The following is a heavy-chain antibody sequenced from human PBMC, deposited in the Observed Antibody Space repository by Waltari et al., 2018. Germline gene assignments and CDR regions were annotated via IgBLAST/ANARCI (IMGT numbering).Heavy chain of an antibody. CDR2: IYHSGST. D-gene: IGHD4-17*01. CDR3: ARSFARDYGDYFDP. J-gene: IGHJ5*02. Sequence: QVQLQESGPGLVKPSETLSLTCAVSGYSISSGYYWGWIRQPPGKGLEWIGSIYHSGSTNYNPSLKSRVTISVDTSKNQFSLKLSSVTAADTAVYYCARSFARDYGDYFDPWGQGTLVTVSS. V-gene: IGHV4-38-2*01. CDR1: GYSISSGYY.